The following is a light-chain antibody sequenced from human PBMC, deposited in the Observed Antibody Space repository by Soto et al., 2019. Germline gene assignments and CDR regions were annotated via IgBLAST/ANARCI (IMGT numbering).Light chain of an antibody. J-gene: IGKJ1*01. V-gene: IGKV3-20*01. Sequence: EIVLTQSPGILSLSPGERATLACRASQSISSDHLAWYQQRPGQSPRPLIYGASSRATGIPDRFSGSGSGTDFTLTISRLEPEDFAVYYCQQYGDSTGWTFGQGTKVDIK. CDR2: GAS. CDR1: QSISSDH. CDR3: QQYGDSTGWT.